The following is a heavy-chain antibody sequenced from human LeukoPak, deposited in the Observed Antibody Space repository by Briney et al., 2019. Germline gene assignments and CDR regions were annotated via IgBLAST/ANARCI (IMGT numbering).Heavy chain of an antibody. J-gene: IGHJ4*02. V-gene: IGHV1-2*02. D-gene: IGHD3-22*01. CDR3: ARADMIVGGVFRYDY. CDR1: GGTFSSYA. CDR2: VNPNSGAT. Sequence: ASVKVSCKASGGTFSSYAISWVRQAPGQGLEWMGWVNPNSGATNYAQKFQGRVTMTRDTSISTAYMELSGLRSDDTAVYYCARADMIVGGVFRYDYWGQGTLVTVSS.